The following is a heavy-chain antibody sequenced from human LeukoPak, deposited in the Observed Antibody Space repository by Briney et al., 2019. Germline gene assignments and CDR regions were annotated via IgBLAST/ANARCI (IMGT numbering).Heavy chain of an antibody. CDR1: GLSFSSYG. CDR2: IRSDGSNK. J-gene: IGHJ4*02. D-gene: IGHD6-19*01. V-gene: IGHV3-30*02. Sequence: QTGGSLRLSCAGSGLSFSSYGMHWVRQAPGKGLERMAFIRSDGSNKYYADSVKGRFTISRDNSKNTLYLQMNSLRAEDTAVYYCARILDSAWGELGYWGQGTLVTVSS. CDR3: ARILDSAWGELGY.